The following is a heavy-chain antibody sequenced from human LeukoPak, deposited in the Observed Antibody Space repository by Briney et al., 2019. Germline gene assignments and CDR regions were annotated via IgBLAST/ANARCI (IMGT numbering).Heavy chain of an antibody. CDR2: IKSKTDGRTT. V-gene: IGHV3-15*01. CDR3: TTSPYGGNPLLDY. J-gene: IGHJ4*02. Sequence: KSGGSLRLPGAASGFTFSNAWMSWVRQAPGKGLKWVGRIKSKTDGRTTDYAAPVKGRFTISRDDSKNTLYLQMNSLKTEDTAVYYCTTSPYGGNPLLDYWGQGTLVTVSS. D-gene: IGHD4-23*01. CDR1: GFTFSNAW.